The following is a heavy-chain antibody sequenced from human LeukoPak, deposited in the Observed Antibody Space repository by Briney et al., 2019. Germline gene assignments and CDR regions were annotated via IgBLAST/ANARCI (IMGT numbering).Heavy chain of an antibody. CDR2: IYYSVST. Sequence: SETLSLTCTVSGGSISSYYWSWIRQPPGKGLEWIGYIYYSVSTNYNPPLKSRVPISLDTSKNQFSLKLSSVTAADKTVYYCVRPWSGYYPIDSWGQGTLVTVPS. CDR1: GGSISSYY. V-gene: IGHV4-59*01. J-gene: IGHJ4*02. D-gene: IGHD3-3*01. CDR3: VRPWSGYYPIDS.